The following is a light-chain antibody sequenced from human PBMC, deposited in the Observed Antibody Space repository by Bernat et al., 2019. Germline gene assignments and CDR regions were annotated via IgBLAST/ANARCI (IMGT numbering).Light chain of an antibody. CDR2: VAS. J-gene: IGKJ5*01. Sequence: DIQMTQSPSSLSASVGDRVTITRRASQDIRSYLAWFQQKPGKAPKSLIYVASSLQSGVPSRFSGSGSGTDFTLTINSLQPEDFATYYCQQYSRYPITFGQGTRLEIK. CDR1: QDIRSY. CDR3: QQYSRYPIT. V-gene: IGKV1-16*01.